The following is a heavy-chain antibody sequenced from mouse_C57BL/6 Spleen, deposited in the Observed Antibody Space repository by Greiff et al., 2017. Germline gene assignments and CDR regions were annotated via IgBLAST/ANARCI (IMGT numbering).Heavy chain of an antibody. Sequence: DVKLQESGGGLVKPGGSLKLSCAASGFTFSSYAMSWVRQTPEKRLEWVATISDGGSYTYYPDNVKGRFTISRDNAKNNLYLQMSHLKSEDTAMYYCARWELLLRYLGYWGQGTTLTVSS. CDR1: GFTFSSYA. D-gene: IGHD1-1*01. CDR2: ISDGGSYT. CDR3: ARWELLLRYLGY. J-gene: IGHJ2*01. V-gene: IGHV5-4*03.